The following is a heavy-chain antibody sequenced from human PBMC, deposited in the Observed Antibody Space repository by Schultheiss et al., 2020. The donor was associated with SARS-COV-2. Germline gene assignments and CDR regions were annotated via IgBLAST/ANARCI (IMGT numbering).Heavy chain of an antibody. Sequence: GGSLRLSCAASGFTVSSNYMSWVRQAPGKGLEWVSIIYSGGSTYYADSVKGRFTISRDNSKNTLYLQMNSLRAEDTAVYYCARGGGYDFWGNWFDPWGQGTLVTVSS. J-gene: IGHJ5*02. CDR2: IYSGGST. D-gene: IGHD3-3*01. V-gene: IGHV3-53*01. CDR1: GFTVSSNY. CDR3: ARGGGYDFWGNWFDP.